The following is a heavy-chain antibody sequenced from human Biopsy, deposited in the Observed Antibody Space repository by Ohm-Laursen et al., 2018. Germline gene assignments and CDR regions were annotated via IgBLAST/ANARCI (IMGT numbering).Heavy chain of an antibody. J-gene: IGHJ5*02. CDR1: GFTFSSHA. V-gene: IGHV3-23*01. CDR3: GRRPFFDYWSAYYADH. Sequence: SLRLSCAASGFTFSSHAMSWVRQAPGKGLEWVSVISSSGGSTHYADSVKGRFTISRDNSKNTLFLQMKSLRAEDTAIYYCGRRPFFDYWSAYYADHWGQGALVTVSS. CDR2: ISSSGGST. D-gene: IGHD3-3*01.